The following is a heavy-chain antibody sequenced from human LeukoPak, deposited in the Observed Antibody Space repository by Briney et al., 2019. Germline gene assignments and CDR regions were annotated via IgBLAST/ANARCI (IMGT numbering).Heavy chain of an antibody. V-gene: IGHV3-23*01. CDR2: ISGSGGST. CDR1: GFTFSNYA. Sequence: PGGSLRLSCTASGFTFSNYAMSWVRQAPGKGLEWVSAISGSGGSTYYADSVKGRFTISRDNSKNTLYLQMNSLRTEDTAVYYCAKDGYGTVDYWGQGTLVTVSS. J-gene: IGHJ4*02. CDR3: AKDGYGTVDY. D-gene: IGHD5-18*01.